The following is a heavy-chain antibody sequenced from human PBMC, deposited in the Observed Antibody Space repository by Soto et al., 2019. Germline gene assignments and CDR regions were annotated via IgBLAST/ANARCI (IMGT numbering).Heavy chain of an antibody. CDR1: GYTFASYA. CDR2: ISAYNGNT. CDR3: ARDPPPPDY. Sequence: QVQLVQSGAEVKKPGASVKVSCKASGYTFASYAISWMRQAPGQGLEWMGWISAYNGNTNYAQKLQGRVTMTTDTCTSTASMELRSLRSDDTEVYYCARDPPPPDYWGQGALVTVSS. V-gene: IGHV1-18*01. J-gene: IGHJ4*02.